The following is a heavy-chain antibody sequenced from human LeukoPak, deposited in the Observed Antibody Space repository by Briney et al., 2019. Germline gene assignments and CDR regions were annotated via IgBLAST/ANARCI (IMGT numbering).Heavy chain of an antibody. J-gene: IGHJ6*02. CDR3: AREARLHGMDV. CDR2: ISSSSSYI. D-gene: IGHD2-15*01. CDR1: GFTFSSYS. Sequence: GGSLRLSCAASGFTFSSYSMNWVGQAPGKGLEWVSSISSSSSYIYYADSVKGRFTISRDNAKNSLYLQMNSLRAEDTAVYYCAREARLHGMDVWGQGTTVTVSS. V-gene: IGHV3-21*01.